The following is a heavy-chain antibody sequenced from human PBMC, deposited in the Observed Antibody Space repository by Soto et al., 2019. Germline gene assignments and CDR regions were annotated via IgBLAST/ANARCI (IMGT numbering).Heavy chain of an antibody. J-gene: IGHJ5*02. CDR2: ISAYNGNT. V-gene: IGHV1-18*01. D-gene: IGHD3-9*01. Sequence: SVKVSCKVSGYTLTELSMHWVRQAPGQRLEWKGCISAYNGNTNYAQKLQGRVTMTTDTSTSTAYMELRSLRSDDTAVYYCARGSPAIDLRYFDWLLLDPWGQGTLVTVSS. CDR3: ARGSPAIDLRYFDWLLLDP. CDR1: GYTLTELS.